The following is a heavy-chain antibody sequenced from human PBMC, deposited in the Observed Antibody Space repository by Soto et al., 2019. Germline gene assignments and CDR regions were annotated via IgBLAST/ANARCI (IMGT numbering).Heavy chain of an antibody. V-gene: IGHV3-23*01. D-gene: IGHD2-15*01. J-gene: IGHJ4*02. CDR2: ISGSGGST. CDR3: AKDGGGYCSGGSCYAYYFDY. CDR1: GFTFSSYA. Sequence: EVQLLESGGGLVQPGGSLRLSCAASGFTFSSYAMSWVRQAPGKGLEWVSAISGSGGSTYYADSVKGRFTISRDNSKNTLYLQMNSLRAEETAVYYCAKDGGGYCSGGSCYAYYFDYWGQGTLVTVSS.